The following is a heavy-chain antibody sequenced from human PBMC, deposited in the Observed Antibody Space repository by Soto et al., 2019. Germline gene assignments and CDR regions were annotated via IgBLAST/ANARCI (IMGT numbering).Heavy chain of an antibody. CDR3: ARARAYCISTSCYSYMDV. CDR2: IGTAGDT. V-gene: IGHV3-13*01. CDR1: GFPFSSYD. D-gene: IGHD2-2*02. Sequence: GGSLRLSCAASGFPFSSYDMHWVRQATGKGLEWVSAIGTAGDTYYPGSVKGRFTISRENAKSSLYLQMNSLRAGDTAVYYCARARAYCISTSCYSYMDVWGKGTTVTV. J-gene: IGHJ6*03.